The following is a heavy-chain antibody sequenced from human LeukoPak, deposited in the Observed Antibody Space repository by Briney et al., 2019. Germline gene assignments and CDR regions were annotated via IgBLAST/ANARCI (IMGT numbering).Heavy chain of an antibody. CDR1: GGTFSSYA. Sequence: ASVKVSCKASGGTFSSYAISWVRQAPGQGLEWMGRIIPILGIANYAQKFQGRVTITADKSTSTAYMELSSPRSEDTAVYYCARDREYSYGSEYFQHWGQGTLVTVSS. V-gene: IGHV1-69*04. J-gene: IGHJ1*01. D-gene: IGHD5-18*01. CDR3: ARDREYSYGSEYFQH. CDR2: IIPILGIA.